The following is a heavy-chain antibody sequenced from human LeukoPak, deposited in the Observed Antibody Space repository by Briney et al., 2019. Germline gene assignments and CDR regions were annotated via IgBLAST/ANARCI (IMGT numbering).Heavy chain of an antibody. CDR2: ISGSGGST. J-gene: IGHJ4*02. CDR1: GFTFSSYA. CDR3: AKGWRDSNGFDY. D-gene: IGHD5-18*01. Sequence: GGSLRLSCAASGFTFSSYAMSWVRQAPGKGLEWVSAISGSGGSTYYADSVEGRFTISRDNSKNTLYLQMNSLRAEDTAVYYCAKGWRDSNGFDYWGQGTLVTVSS. V-gene: IGHV3-23*01.